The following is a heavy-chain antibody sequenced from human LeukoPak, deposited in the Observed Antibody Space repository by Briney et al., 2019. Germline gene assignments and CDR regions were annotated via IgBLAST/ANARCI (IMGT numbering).Heavy chain of an antibody. CDR3: ARVRVWGSYRYLFDY. CDR2: IFYSGST. J-gene: IGHJ4*02. CDR1: GGSISTSNYY. Sequence: SETLSLTCTVSGGSISTSNYYWGWIRQPPGKGLEWIGNIFYSGSTYYSPSLKSRVTISLDTSRNQFSLKLNSVTAADTAVYYCARVRVWGSYRYLFDYWGQGTLVTVSS. V-gene: IGHV4-39*07. D-gene: IGHD3-16*02.